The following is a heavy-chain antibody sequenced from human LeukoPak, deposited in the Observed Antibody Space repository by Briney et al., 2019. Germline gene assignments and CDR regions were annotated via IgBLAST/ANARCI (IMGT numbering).Heavy chain of an antibody. CDR3: ARVTYRLVPENFDY. V-gene: IGHV3-21*01. Sequence: SGGPLRLSCAASGFTFSSYSMNWVRQAPGKGLEWVSSISSSSSYIYYADSVKGRFTISRDNAKNSLYLQMNSLRAEDTAVYYCARVTYRLVPENFDYWGQGTLVTVSS. J-gene: IGHJ4*02. D-gene: IGHD6-19*01. CDR1: GFTFSSYS. CDR2: ISSSSSYI.